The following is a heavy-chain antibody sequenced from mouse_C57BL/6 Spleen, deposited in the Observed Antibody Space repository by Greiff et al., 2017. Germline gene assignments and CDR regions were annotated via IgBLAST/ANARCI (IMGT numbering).Heavy chain of an antibody. J-gene: IGHJ3*01. Sequence: QVQLQQPGAELVKPGASVKMSCKASGYTFTSYWITWVKQRPGQGLEWIGDIYPGSSSTNYNEKFKSHATLTVDTTSSTAYMKLSSLTSERFAFYYCESRCDYYVFAYWGQGTLVTVSA. CDR1: GYTFTSYW. D-gene: IGHD1-1*01. CDR3: ESRCDYYVFAY. CDR2: IYPGSSST. V-gene: IGHV1-55*01.